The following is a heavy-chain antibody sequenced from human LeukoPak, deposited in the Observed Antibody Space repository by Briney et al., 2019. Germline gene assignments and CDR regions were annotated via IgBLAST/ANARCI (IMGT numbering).Heavy chain of an antibody. Sequence: GGSLRLSCAASGFTFSNHGMNWVRQAPGKGLEWVSSISSSGSYIYYADSVKGRFTISRDNAKNSLYLQVNSLRAEDTAVYYCARDRVSMIRGVTAFDYWGQGTLVTVSS. J-gene: IGHJ4*02. CDR2: ISSSGSYI. CDR3: ARDRVSMIRGVTAFDY. D-gene: IGHD3-10*01. V-gene: IGHV3-21*01. CDR1: GFTFSNHG.